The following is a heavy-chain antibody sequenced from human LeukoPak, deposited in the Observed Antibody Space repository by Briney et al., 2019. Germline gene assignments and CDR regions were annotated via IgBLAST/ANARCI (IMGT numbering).Heavy chain of an antibody. CDR3: AKGGNYAPLDY. CDR2: ISTSGGDT. D-gene: IGHD1-7*01. Sequence: GGSLRLSCAASGFTFSSYSMNWVRQAPGKGLEWVSAISTSGGDTIYTDSVKDRFTISRDNSKNTLYLQMHSLRAEDTAIYYCAKGGNYAPLDYWGQGALVTVSS. J-gene: IGHJ4*02. CDR1: GFTFSSYS. V-gene: IGHV3-23*01.